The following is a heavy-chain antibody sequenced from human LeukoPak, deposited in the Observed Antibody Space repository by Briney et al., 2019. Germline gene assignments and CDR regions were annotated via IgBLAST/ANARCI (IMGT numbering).Heavy chain of an antibody. V-gene: IGHV3-21*01. Sequence: GGSLRLSCAAPGFTFSTYSMNWVRQAPGKGLEWVSSITSSSTYIYYADSVKGRFTISRDNAKNSLYLQMSGLRAEDTAVYYCTRDLSSSSTAYLQHWGQGTLVTVSS. CDR2: ITSSSTYI. J-gene: IGHJ1*01. D-gene: IGHD6-6*01. CDR3: TRDLSSSSTAYLQH. CDR1: GFTFSTYS.